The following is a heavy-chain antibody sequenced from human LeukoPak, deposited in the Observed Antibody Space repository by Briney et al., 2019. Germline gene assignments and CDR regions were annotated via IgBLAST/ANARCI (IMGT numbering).Heavy chain of an antibody. D-gene: IGHD1-26*01. CDR3: AKSGRKTFYYMDV. J-gene: IGHJ6*03. Sequence: GGSLRLSYAASGFTFSSYAMSWVRQAPGKGLEWVSAISGSGGSTYYADSVKGRFTISRDNSKNTLYLQMNSLRAEDTAVYYCAKSGRKTFYYMDVWGKGTTVTVSS. CDR2: ISGSGGST. V-gene: IGHV3-23*01. CDR1: GFTFSSYA.